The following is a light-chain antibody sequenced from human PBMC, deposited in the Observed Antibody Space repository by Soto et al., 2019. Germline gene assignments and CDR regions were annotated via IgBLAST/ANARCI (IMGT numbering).Light chain of an antibody. Sequence: QLVLTQSPSASASLGASVKLTYTLSSGHSSYAIAWHQQQPEKGPRYLMKLSSDGSHSKGDGIPDRFSGSSSGAERYLTISSLQSEDEAEYYCQTWDTGARVVFGGGTKLTVL. J-gene: IGLJ2*01. CDR3: QTWDTGARVV. V-gene: IGLV4-69*01. CDR2: LSSDGSH. CDR1: SGHSSYA.